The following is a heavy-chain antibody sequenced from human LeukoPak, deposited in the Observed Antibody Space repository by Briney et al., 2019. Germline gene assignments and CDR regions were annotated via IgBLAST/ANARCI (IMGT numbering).Heavy chain of an antibody. Sequence: GGSLRLSCAASGFTFGTYWMTWVRQAPGKGLEWVANIKQDGSDKYYADSVKGRFAISRDNAKNSLYLQMNTLTVEDTAVYYCARDHMSGCYAYWGQGTLVTVSS. CDR3: ARDHMSGCYAY. CDR1: GFTFGTYW. CDR2: IKQDGSDK. J-gene: IGHJ4*02. D-gene: IGHD2-2*01. V-gene: IGHV3-7*01.